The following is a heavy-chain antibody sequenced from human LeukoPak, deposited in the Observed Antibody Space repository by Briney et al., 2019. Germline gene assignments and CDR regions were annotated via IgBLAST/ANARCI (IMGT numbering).Heavy chain of an antibody. V-gene: IGHV1-2*02. J-gene: IGHJ6*03. CDR1: GYTFTGYY. CDR3: ARDNPGGGWYEYYYYYYYMDV. D-gene: IGHD6-19*01. Sequence: GASVKVSCKASGYTFTGYYMHWVRQAPGQGLEWMGWINPNSGGTNYAQKFQGRVTMTRDTSISTAYMELSRLRSDDTAVYYCARDNPGGGWYEYYYYYYYMDVWGKGTTVTVSS. CDR2: INPNSGGT.